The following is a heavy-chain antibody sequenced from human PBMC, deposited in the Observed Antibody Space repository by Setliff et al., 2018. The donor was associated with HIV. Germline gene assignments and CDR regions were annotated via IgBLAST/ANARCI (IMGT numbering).Heavy chain of an antibody. J-gene: IGHJ6*03. CDR3: ARDATSEGYMDV. CDR1: GGSISSYS. CDR2: IYTSGST. Sequence: SETLSLTCTVSGGSISSYSWSWIRQPPGKGLEWIGYIYTSGSTNYNPSLKSRVTISLDTSENQFSLKLTSLTAADTAMYFCARDATSEGYMDVWGKGTTVTVSS. V-gene: IGHV4-4*08.